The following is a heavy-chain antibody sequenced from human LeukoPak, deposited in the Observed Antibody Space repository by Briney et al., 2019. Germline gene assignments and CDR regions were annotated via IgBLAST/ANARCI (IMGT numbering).Heavy chain of an antibody. D-gene: IGHD2-2*01. J-gene: IGHJ5*02. CDR3: ASLCWGVPAANHDEGCYWFDP. CDR1: GYTSTSYG. CDR2: ISAYNGNT. Sequence: ASVKVSCKASGYTSTSYGISWVRQAPGQGLEWMGWISAYNGNTNYAQKLQGRVTMTTDTSTSTAYMELRSLRSDDTAVYYCASLCWGVPAANHDEGCYWFDPWGQGTLVTVSS. V-gene: IGHV1-18*01.